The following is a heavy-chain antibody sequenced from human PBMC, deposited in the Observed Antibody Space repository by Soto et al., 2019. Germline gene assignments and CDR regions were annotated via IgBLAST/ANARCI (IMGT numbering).Heavy chain of an antibody. Sequence: QVQLQQSGPGLVKPSQTLSLTCAISGDSVSSNSAAWNWIRQSPSRGLEWLGRTYYRSKWYNDYAVSVNSRITINPDTSKNQFSLQMNSVTPEDTAVYYCARAPGYDHYHYYGTDVWGQGTTVTVSS. V-gene: IGHV6-1*01. CDR3: ARAPGYDHYHYYGTDV. CDR1: GDSVSSNSAA. J-gene: IGHJ6*02. D-gene: IGHD3-3*01. CDR2: TYYRSKWYN.